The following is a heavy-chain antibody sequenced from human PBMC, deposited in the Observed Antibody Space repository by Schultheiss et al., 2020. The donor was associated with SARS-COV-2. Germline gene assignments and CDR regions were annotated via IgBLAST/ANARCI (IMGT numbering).Heavy chain of an antibody. Sequence: GGFLRLSCAASGFTFSSYAMSWVRQAPGKGLEWVSAISGSGGSTYYADSVKGRFTISRDNSKNTLYLQMNSLRAEDTAVYYCARAPYDFWSGTSFDYWGQGTLVTVSS. CDR3: ARAPYDFWSGTSFDY. J-gene: IGHJ4*02. CDR1: GFTFSSYA. CDR2: ISGSGGST. D-gene: IGHD3-3*01. V-gene: IGHV3-23*01.